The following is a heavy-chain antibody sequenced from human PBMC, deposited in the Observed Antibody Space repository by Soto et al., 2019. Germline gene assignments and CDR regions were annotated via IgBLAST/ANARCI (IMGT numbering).Heavy chain of an antibody. CDR1: GGSISSNNW. CDR3: ALSKDSSAPRGAFDV. D-gene: IGHD3-22*01. V-gene: IGHV4-4*02. Sequence: QVQLQESGPGLVQPSGTLSLTCDVSGGSISSNNWWNWVRHPPGKGLEWIGEVYYTGRTNYNPSLKSRVTISVDNSKVQFSLHLTSLTAADTAVYYCALSKDSSAPRGAFDVWGQGTLVTVSS. J-gene: IGHJ3*01. CDR2: VYYTGRT.